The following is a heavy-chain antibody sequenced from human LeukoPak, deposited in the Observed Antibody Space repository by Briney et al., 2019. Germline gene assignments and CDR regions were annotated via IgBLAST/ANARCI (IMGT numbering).Heavy chain of an antibody. CDR2: IYSGGST. D-gene: IGHD3-22*01. Sequence: PGGSLRLSCAASGFTLSNYGMNWVRQAPGKGLEWVSFIYSGGSTQYSDSVTGRFTISRDNSKNTLYLQMNSLRAEDTAVYYCARRAGDYSHPYDYWGQGTLVTVSS. CDR1: GFTLSNYG. V-gene: IGHV3-53*01. J-gene: IGHJ4*02. CDR3: ARRAGDYSHPYDY.